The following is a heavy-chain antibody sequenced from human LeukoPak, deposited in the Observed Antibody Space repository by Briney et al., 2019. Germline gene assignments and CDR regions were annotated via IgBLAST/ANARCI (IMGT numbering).Heavy chain of an antibody. V-gene: IGHV3-23*01. Sequence: GSLRLSCAASGFTFSSYAMSWVRQAPGKGLEWVSTISGSGGSTYYADSVKGRFTISRDNSKNTLYLQMNSLRAEDTAAYYCAKDSTTMVTPGGYFDLWGRGTLVTVSS. D-gene: IGHD4-23*01. CDR2: ISGSGGST. CDR3: AKDSTTMVTPGGYFDL. J-gene: IGHJ2*01. CDR1: GFTFSSYA.